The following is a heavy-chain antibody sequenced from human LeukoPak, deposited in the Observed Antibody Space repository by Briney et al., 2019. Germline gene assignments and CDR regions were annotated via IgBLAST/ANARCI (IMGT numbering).Heavy chain of an antibody. CDR1: GGSISSHY. CDR2: IYYSGST. CDR3: ARGEIRDGYNPPYFDY. V-gene: IGHV4-59*11. Sequence: RASETLSLTCTVSGGSISSHYWSWIRQPPGKGLEWIGYIYYSGSTNYNPSLKSRVTISVDTSKNQFSLKLSSLTAADTAVYYCARGEIRDGYNPPYFDYWGQGTLVTVSS. J-gene: IGHJ4*02. D-gene: IGHD5-24*01.